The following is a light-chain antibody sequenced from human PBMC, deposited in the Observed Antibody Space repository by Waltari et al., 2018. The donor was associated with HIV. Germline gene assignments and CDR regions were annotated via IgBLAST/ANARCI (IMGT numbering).Light chain of an antibody. J-gene: IGLJ2*01. V-gene: IGLV1-47*01. Sequence: QSVLTQPPSASGTPGPRVTISCSGRSSNVGSYYVYWYQQVPGKAPKLLIYRSYQRPSGVPDRFSGSKSGTSASLAISGLRSEDEADYYCAVWDGSLSVGVFGGGTKVTVL. CDR2: RSY. CDR3: AVWDGSLSVGV. CDR1: SSNVGSYY.